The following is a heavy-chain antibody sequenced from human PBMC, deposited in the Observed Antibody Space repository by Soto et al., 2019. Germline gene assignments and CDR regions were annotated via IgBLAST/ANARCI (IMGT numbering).Heavy chain of an antibody. CDR2: ISGSGGST. V-gene: IGHV3-23*01. Sequence: EVQLLESGGGLVQPGGSLRLSCAASGFTFSTYAMSWVRQAPGKGLECVSGISGSGGSTCYADAVKGRFTISRDNSKNTLYLQMNRLRAEYSAAYYCVKRFYFYCTGDYYDPRYFDFWGQGALVTVSA. J-gene: IGHJ4*02. D-gene: IGHD3-22*01. CDR1: GFTFSTYA. CDR3: VKRFYFYCTGDYYDPRYFDF.